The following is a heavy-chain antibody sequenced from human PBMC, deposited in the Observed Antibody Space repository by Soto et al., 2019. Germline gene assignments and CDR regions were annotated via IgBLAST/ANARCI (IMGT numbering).Heavy chain of an antibody. Sequence: EVQLVESGGGLVQPGGSLRLSCAASGFTFSSYSMNWVRQAPGKGLEWVSYISSSSSTIYYADSVKGRFTISRDNAKNSLYLQMNSLRDEDTAVYYCATEGQQLSPYNWFDPWGQGTLVTVSS. V-gene: IGHV3-48*02. J-gene: IGHJ5*02. CDR3: ATEGQQLSPYNWFDP. CDR2: ISSSSSTI. D-gene: IGHD6-13*01. CDR1: GFTFSSYS.